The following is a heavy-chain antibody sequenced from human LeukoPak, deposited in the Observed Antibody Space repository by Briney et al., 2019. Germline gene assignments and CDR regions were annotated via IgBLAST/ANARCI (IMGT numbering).Heavy chain of an antibody. V-gene: IGHV3-23*01. CDR2: ISGSGGST. CDR1: GFTFSSYA. D-gene: IGHD4-23*01. CDR3: AKGITVDRTPTGFDY. J-gene: IGHJ4*02. Sequence: PGGSLRLSCAASGFTFSSYAMSWVRQAPVKGLEWVSAISGSGGSTYYADSVKGRFTISRDNSKNTLYLQMNSLRAEDTAVYYCAKGITVDRTPTGFDYWGQGTLVTVSS.